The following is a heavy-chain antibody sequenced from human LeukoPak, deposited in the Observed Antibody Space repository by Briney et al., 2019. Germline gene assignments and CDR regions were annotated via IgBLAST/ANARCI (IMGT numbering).Heavy chain of an antibody. D-gene: IGHD3-16*02. CDR2: INPSGGTT. CDR1: GYTFTSYH. Sequence: ASVKVSCKASGYTFTSYHMHWVRQAPGQGLEWMGIINPSGGTTNYAQKFRGRVTMTRDMSTSTVYMELSSLRSEDTAVYYCATTPPRVWGSYRAFGYWGQGTLVTVSS. CDR3: ATTPPRVWGSYRAFGY. V-gene: IGHV1-46*01. J-gene: IGHJ4*02.